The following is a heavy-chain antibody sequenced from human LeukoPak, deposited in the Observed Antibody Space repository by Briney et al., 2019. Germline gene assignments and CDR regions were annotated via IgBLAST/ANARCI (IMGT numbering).Heavy chain of an antibody. J-gene: IGHJ6*02. D-gene: IGHD5-12*01. V-gene: IGHV1-69*13. CDR3: VRGYDSGAYYGMDV. CDR1: GYTFSGHY. CDR2: IIPIFGTA. Sequence: SVTVSCAASGYTFSGHYLHWVRQAPGQGLEWMGGIIPIFGTANYAQKFQGRVTITADESTSTAYMELSSLRSEDTAVYYCVRGYDSGAYYGMDVWGQGTTVTVSS.